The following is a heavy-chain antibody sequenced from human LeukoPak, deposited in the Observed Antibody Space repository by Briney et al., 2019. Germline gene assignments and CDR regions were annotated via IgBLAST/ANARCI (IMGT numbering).Heavy chain of an antibody. CDR3: VKAYGSYNDAFEI. D-gene: IGHD3-10*01. J-gene: IGHJ3*02. CDR2: ITGSGANT. CDR1: GFTFSSHT. Sequence: PGGSLRLSCAASGFTFSSHTMSWVRQAPGKGLAWVSSITGSGANTYYADSVEGRFTISRDNSKSTLHLEMNGLRAEDTADYYCVKAYGSYNDAFEIWGQGTMVTVSS. V-gene: IGHV3-23*01.